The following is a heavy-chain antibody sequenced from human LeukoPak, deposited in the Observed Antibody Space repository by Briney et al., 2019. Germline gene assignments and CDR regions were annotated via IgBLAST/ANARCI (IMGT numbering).Heavy chain of an antibody. V-gene: IGHV3-23*01. CDR2: ISGSGGST. CDR3: AKYTAYSTGWPSY. CDR1: GFTFSTYA. Sequence: GGSLRLSCAASGFTFSTYAMSWVRRAPGKGLESGSTISGSGGSTYYADSVKGRFTISRDNSKNTLYLQMNSLRAEDTAVYYCAKYTAYSTGWPSYWGQGTLVTVS. J-gene: IGHJ4*02. D-gene: IGHD6-19*01.